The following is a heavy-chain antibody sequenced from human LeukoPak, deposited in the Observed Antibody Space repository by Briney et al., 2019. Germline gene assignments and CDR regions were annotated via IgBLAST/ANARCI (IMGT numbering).Heavy chain of an antibody. CDR1: GGTFSSYA. D-gene: IGHD4-17*01. CDR3: ARDYGGYAGGDWFDP. Sequence: ASVKVSCKASGGTFSSYAISWVRQAPGQGLEWMGWISAYNGNTNYAQKLQGRVTMTTDTSTSTAYMELRSLRSDDTAVYYCARDYGGYAGGDWFDPWGQGTLVTVSS. V-gene: IGHV1-18*01. J-gene: IGHJ5*02. CDR2: ISAYNGNT.